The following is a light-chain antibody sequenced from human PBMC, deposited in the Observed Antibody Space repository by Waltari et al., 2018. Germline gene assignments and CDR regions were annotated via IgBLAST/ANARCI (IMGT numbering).Light chain of an antibody. CDR2: AAS. J-gene: IGKJ4*01. V-gene: IGKV1-17*01. CDR3: LQHNTYPLT. Sequence: DIQMTQSPSSLSASVGDRVIITCRASRAIRNDLAWYQQRPGEVPKRLIFAASNLQSGAPSRFSGWGSETEFNLTISRLQHEDFATYYCLQHNTYPLTFGGGTKVEFK. CDR1: RAIRND.